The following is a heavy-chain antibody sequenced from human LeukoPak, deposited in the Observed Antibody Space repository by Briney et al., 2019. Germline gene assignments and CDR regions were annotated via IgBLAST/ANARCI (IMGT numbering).Heavy chain of an antibody. CDR1: GFTFSSYW. V-gene: IGHV3-7*01. CDR3: ARDANFCPGDY. J-gene: IGHJ4*02. D-gene: IGHD2/OR15-2a*01. Sequence: GGSLRLSCAASGFTFSSYWMTWVRQAPGKGLEWVANIKKDGSIKAYVDSVKGRFTISRDNAKNSVYLQMNSLTTEDTAIYYCARDANFCPGDYSGQGTLVTVSS. CDR2: IKKDGSIK.